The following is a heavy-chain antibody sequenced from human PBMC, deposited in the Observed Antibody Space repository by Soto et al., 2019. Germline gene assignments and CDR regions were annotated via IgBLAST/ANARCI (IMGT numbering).Heavy chain of an antibody. CDR3: ARAGWELLSDPIFDY. J-gene: IGHJ4*02. D-gene: IGHD1-26*01. V-gene: IGHV4-4*02. Sequence: PSETRSLTCAVSGGSISSSNWWSWVRQPPGKGLEWIGEIYHSGSTNYNPSLKSRVTISVDKSKNQFSLKLSSVTAADTAVYYCARAGWELLSDPIFDYWGQGTLVTVSS. CDR2: IYHSGST. CDR1: GGSISSSNW.